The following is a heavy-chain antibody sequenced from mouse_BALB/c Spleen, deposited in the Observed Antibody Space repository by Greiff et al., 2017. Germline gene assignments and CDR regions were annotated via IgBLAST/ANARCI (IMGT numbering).Heavy chain of an antibody. Sequence: EVKVVESGGDLVKPGGSLKLSCAASGFTFSSYGMSWVRQTPDKRLEWVATISSGGSYTYYPDSVKGRFTISRDNAKNTLYLQMSSLKSEDTAMYYCARPLDGWAMDYWGQGTSVTVSS. D-gene: IGHD2-3*01. CDR3: ARPLDGWAMDY. V-gene: IGHV5-6*01. CDR1: GFTFSSYG. CDR2: ISSGGSYT. J-gene: IGHJ4*01.